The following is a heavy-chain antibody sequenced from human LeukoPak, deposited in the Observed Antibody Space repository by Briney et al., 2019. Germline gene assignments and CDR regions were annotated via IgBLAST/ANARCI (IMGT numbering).Heavy chain of an antibody. CDR3: MAYNWDEDPGFDP. Sequence: GESLKISCQPAGYSFVNWIAWVRQMPGKGLEGMGIISPADSETRYGPSFEGHVTISADDSSRLAYLQWTSLRASDTGRYYCMAYNWDEDPGFDPWGQGTMVTVSS. J-gene: IGHJ3*01. CDR2: ISPADSET. CDR1: GYSFVNW. D-gene: IGHD1-1*01. V-gene: IGHV5-51*01.